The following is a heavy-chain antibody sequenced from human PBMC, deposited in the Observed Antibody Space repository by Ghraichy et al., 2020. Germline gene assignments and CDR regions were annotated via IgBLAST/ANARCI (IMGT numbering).Heavy chain of an antibody. CDR2: IYYSGST. CDR1: GGSISSSSYY. D-gene: IGHD2-2*01. Sequence: TLSLTCTVSGGSISSSSYYWGWIRQPPGKGLEWIGSIYYSGSTYYNPSLKSRVTISVDTSKNQFSLKLSSVTAADTAVYYCARQGYCSSTSCPDWYFDLWGRGTLVTVSS. CDR3: ARQGYCSSTSCPDWYFDL. J-gene: IGHJ2*01. V-gene: IGHV4-39*01.